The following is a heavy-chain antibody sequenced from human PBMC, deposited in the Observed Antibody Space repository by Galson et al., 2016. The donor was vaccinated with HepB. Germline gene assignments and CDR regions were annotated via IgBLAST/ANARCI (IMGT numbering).Heavy chain of an antibody. V-gene: IGHV3-23*01. J-gene: IGHJ4*02. CDR1: GFTFNAYA. D-gene: IGHD3-16*01. Sequence: SLRLSCAASGFTFNAYAMSWVRQSPGKGLEWVSAITSSGVGTFYTGSVKGRFTIPRDNSKNTLYLQMNSLRVEDTATYFCAQRRLGLGNFYFDYWGQGNLVTVSS. CDR2: ITSSGVGT. CDR3: AQRRLGLGNFYFDY.